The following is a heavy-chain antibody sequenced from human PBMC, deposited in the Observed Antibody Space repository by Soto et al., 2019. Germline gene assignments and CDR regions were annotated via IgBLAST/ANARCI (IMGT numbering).Heavy chain of an antibody. CDR2: IYTSGST. CDR3: ARERGSSYYYYYYGMDV. D-gene: IGHD6-6*01. V-gene: IGHV4-4*07. J-gene: IGHJ6*02. Sequence: SETLSLTCTVSGGSISSYYWSWIRQPAGKGLEWIGRIYTSGSTNYNPALKSRVTMSVDTSKNQFSLKLSSVTAADTAVYYCARERGSSYYYYYYGMDVWGQGTTVTVYS. CDR1: GGSISSYY.